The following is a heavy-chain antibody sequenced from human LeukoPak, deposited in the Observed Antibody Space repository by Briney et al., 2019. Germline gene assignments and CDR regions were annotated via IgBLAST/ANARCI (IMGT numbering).Heavy chain of an antibody. CDR2: IYYSGST. Sequence: SQTLSLTCAVSGGSIRSGDYYWSWIRQPPGKGLEWIGYIYYSGSTNYNPSLKSRVTISVDTSKNQFSLKLSSVTAADTAVYYCAREQLVLGYFDYWGQGTLVTVSS. J-gene: IGHJ4*02. CDR1: GGSIRSGDYY. V-gene: IGHV4-61*08. CDR3: AREQLVLGYFDY. D-gene: IGHD6-13*01.